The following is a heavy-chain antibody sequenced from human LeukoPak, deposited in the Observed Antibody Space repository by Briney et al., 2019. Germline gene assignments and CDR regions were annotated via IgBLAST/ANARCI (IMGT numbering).Heavy chain of an antibody. V-gene: IGHV4-61*02. CDR1: GGSIISGSYY. CDR2: IFISGST. CDR3: ARGNYYGSGSRDAFDI. Sequence: PSQTLSLTCTVSGGSIISGSYYWTWIRQPAGKGLEWIGRIFISGSTNYNPSLRSRVTISLDTSKNQFSLKLSSVTAADTAVYYCARGNYYGSGSRDAFDIWGQGTMVTVSS. D-gene: IGHD3-10*01. J-gene: IGHJ3*02.